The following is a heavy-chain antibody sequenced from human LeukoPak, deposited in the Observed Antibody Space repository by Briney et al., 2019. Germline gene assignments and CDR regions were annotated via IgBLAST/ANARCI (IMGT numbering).Heavy chain of an antibody. V-gene: IGHV4-39*01. J-gene: IGHJ6*03. CDR1: VGSISSSRYY. Sequence: PSETLSVTCTVPVGSISSSRYYGGWIRQPRGRGLGWVVSVDVGGSTYYNPSFKGGVAVSVDTSQKQFSLKMRSVTTADTAVYYCARLVRDRLYYYYMDVWGKGTTVTVSS. CDR2: VDVGGST. D-gene: IGHD3-10*01. CDR3: ARLVRDRLYYYYMDV.